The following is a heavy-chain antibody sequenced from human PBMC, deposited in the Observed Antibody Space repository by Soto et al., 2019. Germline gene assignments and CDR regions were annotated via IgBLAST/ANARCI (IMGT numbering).Heavy chain of an antibody. J-gene: IGHJ5*02. V-gene: IGHV4-38-2*01. CDR1: GYSISSGYY. Sequence: SETLSITCAVSGYSISSGYYWGWIRQPPGKGLEWIGSIYHSGSTYYNPSLKSRVTISVDTSKNQFSLKLSSVTAADTAVYYCARVRSRGYYDSIGYYQNWFDPWGQGTLVTVAS. D-gene: IGHD3-22*01. CDR2: IYHSGST. CDR3: ARVRSRGYYDSIGYYQNWFDP.